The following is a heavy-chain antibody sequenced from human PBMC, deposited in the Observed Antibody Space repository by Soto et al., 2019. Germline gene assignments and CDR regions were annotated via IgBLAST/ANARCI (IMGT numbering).Heavy chain of an antibody. J-gene: IGHJ4*02. CDR2: IIQTGST. D-gene: IGHD6-6*01. V-gene: IGHV4-34*12. CDR1: RGSFSVYY. CDR3: ARVVQPPSDY. Sequence: PSETLSLTCAVSRGSFSVYYWSWVRQFPGKGLEWIGEIIQTGSTNYNPSLKSRVTMSIDTSKKEISLKLSSVTAADTAVYYCARVVQPPSDYWGQGTLVTVSS.